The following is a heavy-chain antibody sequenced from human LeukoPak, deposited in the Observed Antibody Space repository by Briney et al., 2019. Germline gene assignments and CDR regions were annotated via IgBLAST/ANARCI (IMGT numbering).Heavy chain of an antibody. Sequence: ASVTVSFKASGYTFTGYYMHWVRQAPGQGLEWMGWINPNSGGTNYAQNFQGRVTMTRDTSISTAYMELSRLRSDDTAVYYCARDLELERPARAFDIWGQGTMVSVSS. CDR3: ARDLELERPARAFDI. V-gene: IGHV1-2*02. CDR1: GYTFTGYY. CDR2: INPNSGGT. D-gene: IGHD1-1*01. J-gene: IGHJ3*02.